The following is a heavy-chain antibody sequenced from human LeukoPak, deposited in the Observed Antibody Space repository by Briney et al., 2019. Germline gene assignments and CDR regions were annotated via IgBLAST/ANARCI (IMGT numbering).Heavy chain of an antibody. D-gene: IGHD2-2*01. Sequence: GGSLRLSCAASGFTFSSYAMHWVRQAPGKGLEWEAVISYDGSNKYYADSVKGRFTISRDNSKNTLYLQMNSLRAEDTAVYYCARDACSSTSCVRFDYWGQGTLVTVSS. CDR1: GFTFSSYA. CDR3: ARDACSSTSCVRFDY. V-gene: IGHV3-30*04. CDR2: ISYDGSNK. J-gene: IGHJ4*02.